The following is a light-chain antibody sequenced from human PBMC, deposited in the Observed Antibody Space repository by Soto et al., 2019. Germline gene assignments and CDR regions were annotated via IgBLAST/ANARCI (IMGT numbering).Light chain of an antibody. V-gene: IGKV3-11*01. J-gene: IGKJ4*01. CDR3: QQRFDWPLT. CDR2: DTS. CDR1: QSFRSY. Sequence: EIVLTQSPATPSLSPGERATLSCRASQSFRSYLTWYQQKPGQSPRLLIYDTSNRATGIPARFSGSGSGTDFTLTISSLEPEDFAVYYCQQRFDWPLTFGGGTKVEI.